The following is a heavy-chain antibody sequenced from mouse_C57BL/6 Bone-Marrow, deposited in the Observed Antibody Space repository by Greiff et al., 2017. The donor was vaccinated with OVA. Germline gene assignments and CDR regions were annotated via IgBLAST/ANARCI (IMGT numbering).Heavy chain of an antibody. CDR2: IDPSDSYT. Sequence: QVQLQQPGAELVRPGTSVKLSCKASGYTFTSYWMHWVKQRPGQGLEWIGVIDPSDSYTNYNQKFKGKATLTVDTSSSTAYMQLSSLTSEDSAVYYCARSSYYYGSSYVDAMDYWGQGTSVTVSS. V-gene: IGHV1-59*01. CDR1: GYTFTSYW. D-gene: IGHD1-1*01. J-gene: IGHJ4*01. CDR3: ARSSYYYGSSYVDAMDY.